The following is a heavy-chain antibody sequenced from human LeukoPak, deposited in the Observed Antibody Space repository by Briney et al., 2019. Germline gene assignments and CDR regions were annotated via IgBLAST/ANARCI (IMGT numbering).Heavy chain of an antibody. CDR3: ARDSSNWSPDY. CDR2: IWSDGSNK. V-gene: IGHV3-33*01. Sequence: GGSLRLSCAAPGFTFSSYGMHWFRKPPGKGLEWVAVIWSDGSNKYYADSVKGRFTISRDNSKNTLSLQMNSLRAEDTAVYYCARDSSNWSPDYWGQGTLVTVSS. J-gene: IGHJ4*02. CDR1: GFTFSSYG. D-gene: IGHD6-13*01.